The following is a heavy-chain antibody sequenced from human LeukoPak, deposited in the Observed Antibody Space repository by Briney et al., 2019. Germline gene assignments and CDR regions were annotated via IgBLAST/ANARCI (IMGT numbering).Heavy chain of an antibody. CDR3: ARASYSYDISGWVPFDY. CDR1: GFTFSDYY. CDR2: ISSSGSTI. J-gene: IGHJ4*02. V-gene: IGHV3-11*01. D-gene: IGHD3-22*01. Sequence: GGSLRLSCAASGFTFSDYYMSWIRQAPGKGLEWVSYISSSGSTIYYADSVKGRFTISRDNAKNSLYLQMNSLRAEDTAVYYCARASYSYDISGWVPFDYWGQGTLVTVSS.